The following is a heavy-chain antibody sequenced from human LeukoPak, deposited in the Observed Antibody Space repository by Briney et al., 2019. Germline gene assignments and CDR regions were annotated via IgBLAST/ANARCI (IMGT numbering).Heavy chain of an antibody. V-gene: IGHV3-23*01. CDR1: GFTFSSYA. CDR3: AKGYSSGRIDY. Sequence: GGSLRLSCAASGFTFSSYAMSWVRQAPGKGLEWVSAIISSGGNTYYADSVKGRFTISRDNSKNTLYLQMNRLRAEDTAVYYCAKGYSSGRIDYWGQGTLVTVSS. CDR2: IISSGGNT. J-gene: IGHJ4*02. D-gene: IGHD6-19*01.